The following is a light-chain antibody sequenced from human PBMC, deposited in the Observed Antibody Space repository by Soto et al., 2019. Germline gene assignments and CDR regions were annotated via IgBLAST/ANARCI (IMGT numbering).Light chain of an antibody. J-gene: IGKJ5*01. CDR1: QSVSSSY. Sequence: EIVLTQCPGTLSLSPGERATLSCRARQSVSSSYLAWYQQRPGPAPRLLSDGASSRATGVPDRCSGTGSGTEFTLTISRLEPEDFAVFYCQQYGNSPITFGQGTRLEIK. CDR3: QQYGNSPIT. CDR2: GAS. V-gene: IGKV3-20*01.